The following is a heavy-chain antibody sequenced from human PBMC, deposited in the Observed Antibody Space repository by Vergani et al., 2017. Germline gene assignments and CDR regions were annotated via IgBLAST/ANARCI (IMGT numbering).Heavy chain of an antibody. CDR1: GFTFSSYG. J-gene: IGHJ4*02. Sequence: VQLVESGGGLVQPGGSLRLSCAASGFTFSSYGMHWVRQAPGKGLEWVAVISYDGSNKYYADSVKGRFTISRDNSKNTLYLQMNSLRAEDTAVYYCAKEEYSSSWYVDYWGQGTLVTVSS. CDR3: AKEEYSSSWYVDY. CDR2: ISYDGSNK. D-gene: IGHD6-13*01. V-gene: IGHV3-30*18.